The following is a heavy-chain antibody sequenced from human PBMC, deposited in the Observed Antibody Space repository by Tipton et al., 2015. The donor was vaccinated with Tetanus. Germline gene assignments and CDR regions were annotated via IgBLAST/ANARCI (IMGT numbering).Heavy chain of an antibody. CDR2: IWYDGSNK. D-gene: IGHD6-6*01. V-gene: IGHV3-33*01. CDR3: ARVRSSSSYYYYGMDV. Sequence: SLRLSCAASGFTFSSYGMHWVRQAPGKGLEWVAVIWYDGSNKYYADSVKGRFTISRDNSKNTLYLQMNSLRAEDTAVYYCARVRSSSSYYYYGMDVWGQGTTATVSS. J-gene: IGHJ6*02. CDR1: GFTFSSYG.